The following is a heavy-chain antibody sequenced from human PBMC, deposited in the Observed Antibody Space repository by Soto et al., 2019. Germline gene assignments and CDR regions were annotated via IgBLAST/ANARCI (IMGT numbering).Heavy chain of an antibody. CDR3: ARGSTDSYPGSRIFDF. V-gene: IGHV3-23*01. CDR1: GITVGSRA. CDR2: ITDTGGDT. J-gene: IGHJ4*02. D-gene: IGHD3-10*01. Sequence: EVQLLESGGDLVQPGGTLRLSCVASGITVGSRAMSWVRQAPGEGLEWVSTITDTGGDTKYADSVRGRFNMSRDNSKKTLYLTMNSLRVEDSALYYCARGSTDSYPGSRIFDFWGRGTLVTVSS.